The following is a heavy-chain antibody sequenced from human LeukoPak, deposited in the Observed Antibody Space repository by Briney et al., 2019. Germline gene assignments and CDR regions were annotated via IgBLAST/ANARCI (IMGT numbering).Heavy chain of an antibody. CDR3: AADPYYDILTGYLFFDY. CDR2: IIPILGIA. D-gene: IGHD3-9*01. V-gene: IGHV1-69*04. Sequence: SVKVSCKASGGTFSSYAISWVRQAPGQGLEWMGRIIPILGIANYAQKFQGRVTITADKSTSAAYMELSSLRSEDTAVYYCAADPYYDILTGYLFFDYWGQGTLVTVSS. J-gene: IGHJ4*02. CDR1: GGTFSSYA.